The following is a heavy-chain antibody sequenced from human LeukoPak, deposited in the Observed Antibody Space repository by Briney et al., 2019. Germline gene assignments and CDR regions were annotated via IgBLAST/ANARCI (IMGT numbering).Heavy chain of an antibody. CDR1: GFTFSSYA. Sequence: GGSLRLSCAASGFTFSSYAMSWVRQAPGKGLEWVSAISGSGGSTYYADSVRGRFTISRDNSKNTLYLQMNCLRAEDTAVYYCAKSGSTVTTRYGMDVWGKGTTVTVSS. V-gene: IGHV3-23*01. CDR3: AKSGSTVTTRYGMDV. D-gene: IGHD4-17*01. J-gene: IGHJ6*04. CDR2: ISGSGGST.